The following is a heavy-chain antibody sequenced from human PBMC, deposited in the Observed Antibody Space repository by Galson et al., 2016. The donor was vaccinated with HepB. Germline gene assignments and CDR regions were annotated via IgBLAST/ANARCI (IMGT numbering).Heavy chain of an antibody. CDR2: IHYIGTT. V-gene: IGHV4-31*11. J-gene: IGHJ5*02. Sequence: TLSLTCDVSGTSVSSGGSYWTWIRQPPGKGLEWIGNIHYIGTTRYNASLKSRLTISIDTSKNEVSLELTSVTAADTAVYYCARGLRLSNMVGGVTNYFDPWGQGTLVTVSS. D-gene: IGHD3-10*01. CDR3: ARGLRLSNMVGGVTNYFDP. CDR1: GTSVSSGGSY.